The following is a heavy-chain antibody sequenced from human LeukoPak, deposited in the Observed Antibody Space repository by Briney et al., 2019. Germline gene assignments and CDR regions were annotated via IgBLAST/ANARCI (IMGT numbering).Heavy chain of an antibody. V-gene: IGHV5-51*01. CDR2: IYPGDSDT. CDR3: ARPYYDSSGNNWFDP. Sequence: GESLKISRKGSGYSFTSYWIGWVRQMPGKGLEWMGIIYPGDSDTRYSPSFQGQVTISADKSISTAYLQWSSLKASDTAMYYCARPYYDSSGNNWFDPWGQGTLVTVSS. D-gene: IGHD3-22*01. J-gene: IGHJ5*02. CDR1: GYSFTSYW.